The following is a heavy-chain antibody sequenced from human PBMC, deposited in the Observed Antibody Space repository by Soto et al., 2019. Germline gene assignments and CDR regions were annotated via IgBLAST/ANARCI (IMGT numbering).Heavy chain of an antibody. V-gene: IGHV3-23*01. CDR2: ISGGGGST. D-gene: IGHD4-17*01. CDR1: GFTFSNYA. Sequence: EVQVLESGGGLVQPGGSLRLSCAASGFTFSNYAMTWFRQAPGKGLEWVSAISGGGGSTYYLDSVKGRFTISRDNSKNTLYLQMNSLRAEDTAVYYCAKDHDYGARGPTWGKGTMVTVSS. CDR3: AKDHDYGARGPT. J-gene: IGHJ3*01.